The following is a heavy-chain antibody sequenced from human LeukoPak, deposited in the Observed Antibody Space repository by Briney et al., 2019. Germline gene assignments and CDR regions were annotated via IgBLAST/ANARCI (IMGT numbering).Heavy chain of an antibody. CDR1: GYTFTSYG. Sequence: ASVKVSWKASGYTFTSYGISWVRQAPGQGLEWMGWISAYNGNTNYAQKLQGRVTMTTDTSTSTAYMELRSLRSDDTAVYYCARLRITIFGVALIFDYWGQGTLVTVSS. D-gene: IGHD3-3*01. J-gene: IGHJ4*02. CDR3: ARLRITIFGVALIFDY. CDR2: ISAYNGNT. V-gene: IGHV1-18*01.